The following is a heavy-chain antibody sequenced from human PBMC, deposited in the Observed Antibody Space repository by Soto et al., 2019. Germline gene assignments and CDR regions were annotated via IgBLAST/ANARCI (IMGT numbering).Heavy chain of an antibody. CDR3: ARIPADYGDYDGIYYYYGMDV. CDR2: IFSNDEK. Sequence: QVTLKESGPVLVKPTETLTLTCTVSGFSLSNARMGVSWIRQPPGKALEWLAHIFSNDEKSYSTSLKSRLTISNDTSKSQVVLTMTNMDPVDTATYYCARIPADYGDYDGIYYYYGMDVWGQGTTVTVSS. D-gene: IGHD4-17*01. CDR1: GFSLSNARMG. V-gene: IGHV2-26*01. J-gene: IGHJ6*02.